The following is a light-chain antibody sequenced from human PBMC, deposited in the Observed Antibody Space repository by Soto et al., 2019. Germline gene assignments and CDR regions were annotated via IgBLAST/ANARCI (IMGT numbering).Light chain of an antibody. CDR1: SSDVGGHDY. CDR2: DVS. CDR3: SSKRGSTGV. Sequence: QSALTQPASVSGSPGQTITISCTGTSSDVGGHDYVSWHQQHPGKAPKLMIYDVSKRPSGVSNRFSGSKSGNTASLTISGLQAEDEADYYCSSKRGSTGVFGTGTKVTVL. J-gene: IGLJ1*01. V-gene: IGLV2-14*01.